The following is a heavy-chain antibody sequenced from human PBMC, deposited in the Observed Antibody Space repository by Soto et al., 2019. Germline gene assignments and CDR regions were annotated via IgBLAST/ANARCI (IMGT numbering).Heavy chain of an antibody. CDR3: XXXXYXYFQY. CDR2: IKSKTDGATT. CDR1: GFTFSNAW. J-gene: IGHJ4*02. V-gene: IGHV3-15*01. Sequence: EVQLVESGGDLVKPGGSLRLSFAASGFTFSNAWMSWVRQAPGKGLEWVGRIKSKTDGATTEYAAPVKGRFTISRXXXXXXXXXXXXXXXXXXXXXXXXXXXXYXYFQYWGQGTLVTVSS.